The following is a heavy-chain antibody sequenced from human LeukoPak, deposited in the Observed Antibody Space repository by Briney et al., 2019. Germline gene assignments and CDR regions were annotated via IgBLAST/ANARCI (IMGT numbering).Heavy chain of an antibody. D-gene: IGHD3-22*01. CDR3: ARGYDSSGPFDY. V-gene: IGHV1-69*13. Sequence: WASVKVSCKASGGTFSSYAISWVRQAPGQGLEWMGGIIPIFGTANYAQKFQGRVTITADESTSTAYMELSSLRSEDTAVYYCARGYDSSGPFDYWGQGTLVTVSS. CDR2: IIPIFGTA. CDR1: GGTFSSYA. J-gene: IGHJ4*02.